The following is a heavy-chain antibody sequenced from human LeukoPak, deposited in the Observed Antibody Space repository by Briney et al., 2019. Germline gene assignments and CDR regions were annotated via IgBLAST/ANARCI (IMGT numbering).Heavy chain of an antibody. V-gene: IGHV3-23*01. J-gene: IGHJ3*02. D-gene: IGHD3-3*01. CDR1: GFTFSSYW. CDR2: ISGSGGST. CDR3: AKEDGDFWSGYPRLAFDI. Sequence: PGGSLRLSCAASGFTFSSYWMSWVRQAPGKGLEWVSAISGSGGSTYYADSVKGRFTISRDNSKNTLYLQMNSLRAEDTAVYYCAKEDGDFWSGYPRLAFDIWGQGTMVTVSS.